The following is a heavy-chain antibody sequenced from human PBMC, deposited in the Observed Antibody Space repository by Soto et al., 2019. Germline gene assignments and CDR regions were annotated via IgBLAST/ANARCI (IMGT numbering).Heavy chain of an antibody. J-gene: IGHJ4*02. CDR2: IRSKANNYAT. D-gene: IGHD3-22*01. CDR1: GFIFSDSA. Sequence: EVHLVESGGGLVQPGGSLKLSCAASGFIFSDSAMHWVRQASGKRLEWVGRIRSKANNYATAYGASVKGRYTISRDESKNTAYLQMNSLKAEDTAVYYCTTAPVHGYYDETVDYWGQGTLVTVSS. V-gene: IGHV3-73*02. CDR3: TTAPVHGYYDETVDY.